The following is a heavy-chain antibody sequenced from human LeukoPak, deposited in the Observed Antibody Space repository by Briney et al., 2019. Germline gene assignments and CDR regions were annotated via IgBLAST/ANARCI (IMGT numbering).Heavy chain of an antibody. CDR3: ARDANAGYSVNWFDP. D-gene: IGHD5/OR15-5a*01. CDR1: GFPFSSYW. J-gene: IGHJ5*01. CDR2: IKQDGSEK. Sequence: GGSLRLSCVASGFPFSSYWMTWVRQAPGKGLEWVANIKQDGSEKHYVDSVKGRFTISRDNAKNSLYLQMDSLRAEDTAIYYCARDANAGYSVNWFDPWGQGTLVTVSS. V-gene: IGHV3-7*03.